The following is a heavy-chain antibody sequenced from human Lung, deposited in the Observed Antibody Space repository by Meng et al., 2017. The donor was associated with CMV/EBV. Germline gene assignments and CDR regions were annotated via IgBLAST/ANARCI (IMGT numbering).Heavy chain of an antibody. CDR2: ISGGGDRT. CDR1: GFPFSSYA. D-gene: IGHD1-26*01. J-gene: IGHJ4*02. V-gene: IGHV3-23*01. Sequence: GESLKISCAASGFPFSSYAMSWVRQAPGKGLEWVSAISGGGDRTYNADSVGGRFTISRDESKNTVYLQMSSLRAEDTAVYYCAKGPLRSGSYPSYFDYWGQGALVTVSS. CDR3: AKGPLRSGSYPSYFDY.